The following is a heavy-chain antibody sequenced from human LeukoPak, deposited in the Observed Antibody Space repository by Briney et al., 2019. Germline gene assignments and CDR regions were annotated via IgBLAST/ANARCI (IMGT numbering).Heavy chain of an antibody. CDR2: IYYSGST. V-gene: IGHV4-30-4*01. CDR1: GASISSGDYL. J-gene: IGHJ4*02. CDR3: ARVTLFRGVQIDS. Sequence: KPSQTLSLTCTVSGASISSGDYLWSWIRQPPGMGLEWIGNIYYSGSTNYNASLKSRVTISIDTSKNQFSLNLSTVTAADTAVYFCARVTLFRGVQIDSWGQGTLVTVSS. D-gene: IGHD3-10*01.